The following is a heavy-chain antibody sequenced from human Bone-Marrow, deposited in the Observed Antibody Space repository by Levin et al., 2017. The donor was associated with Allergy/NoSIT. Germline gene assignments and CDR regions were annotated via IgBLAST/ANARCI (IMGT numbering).Heavy chain of an antibody. Sequence: GESLKISCAASGFTFSSYGMHWVRQAPGKGLEWVAVISYDGSNKYYADSVKGRFTISRDNSKNTLYLQMNSLRAEDTAVYYCAKDLGTWSSSWYIGRYRGDDYGMDVWGQGTTVTVSS. CDR2: ISYDGSNK. D-gene: IGHD6-13*01. CDR1: GFTFSSYG. J-gene: IGHJ6*02. CDR3: AKDLGTWSSSWYIGRYRGDDYGMDV. V-gene: IGHV3-30*18.